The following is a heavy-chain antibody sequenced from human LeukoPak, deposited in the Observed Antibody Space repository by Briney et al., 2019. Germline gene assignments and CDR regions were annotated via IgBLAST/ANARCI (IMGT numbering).Heavy chain of an antibody. D-gene: IGHD2-15*01. CDR1: GYSFTNYG. Sequence: ASVKVSCKASGYSFTNYGISWVRQAPGQGLQWMGWISVNNADTNYAQKFQGRVTMTTDTSTGTAYMELRSLRSDDTAVYYCARRDGSPYWYFDLWGRGTLVTVSS. CDR3: ARRDGSPYWYFDL. J-gene: IGHJ2*01. V-gene: IGHV1-18*01. CDR2: ISVNNADT.